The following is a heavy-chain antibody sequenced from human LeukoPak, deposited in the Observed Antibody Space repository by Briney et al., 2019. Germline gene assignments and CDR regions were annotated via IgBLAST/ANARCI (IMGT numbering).Heavy chain of an antibody. CDR1: GYSISSGYY. CDR3: ARAQGTMIVVVRYNWFDP. V-gene: IGHV4-38-2*01. Sequence: KPSETLSLTCAVSGYSISSGYYWGWIRQPPGKGLEWIGSIYHSGSTYYNPSLKSRVTISVDTSKNQFSLKLSAVTAADTAVYYCARAQGTMIVVVRYNWFDPWGQGTLVTVSS. J-gene: IGHJ5*02. CDR2: IYHSGST. D-gene: IGHD3-22*01.